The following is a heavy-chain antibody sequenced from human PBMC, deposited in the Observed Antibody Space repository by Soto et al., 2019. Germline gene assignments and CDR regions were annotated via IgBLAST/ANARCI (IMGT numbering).Heavy chain of an antibody. CDR2: IDHTGST. D-gene: IGHD3-22*01. CDR1: GESFSGYY. Sequence: SETLSLTCAVYGESFSGYYWSWIRQPPGKGLEWIGEIDHTGSTNYNPSHKSRVTISLDTSNNQFSLNVSSVTAAVTAVYYCARISHDSSASWGQGTMVTVSS. CDR3: ARISHDSSAS. V-gene: IGHV4-34*01. J-gene: IGHJ3*01.